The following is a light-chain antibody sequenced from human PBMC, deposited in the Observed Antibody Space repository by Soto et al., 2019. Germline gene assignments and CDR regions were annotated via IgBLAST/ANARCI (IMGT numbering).Light chain of an antibody. CDR3: QQYNSYWT. V-gene: IGKV1-5*01. J-gene: IGKJ1*01. Sequence: VXXXVTXXCXASQSIXSWLAWYQQKPGKAPKLLIYDASSLESGVPSRFSGXXXXTXXTLTISSLQPDDFATYYCQQYNSYWTFGQGTKVXXK. CDR1: QSIXSW. CDR2: DAS.